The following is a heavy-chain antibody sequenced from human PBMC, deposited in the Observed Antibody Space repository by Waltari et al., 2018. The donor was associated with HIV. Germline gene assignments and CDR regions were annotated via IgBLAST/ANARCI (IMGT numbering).Heavy chain of an antibody. CDR1: GGSFNGYY. J-gene: IGHJ4*02. V-gene: IGHV4-34*01. D-gene: IGHD2-21*02. CDR3: ARAYGLHGGNSLDY. Sequence: QVQLQQWGAGLLKPSETLSLTCAVYGGSFNGYYWSWIRQAPGMGLEWIGEINHGGSTKYNPSLKSRVTISLQTSKNQFSLSLTSVTAADTAVYFCARAYGLHGGNSLDYWGQGTLVTVSS. CDR2: INHGGST.